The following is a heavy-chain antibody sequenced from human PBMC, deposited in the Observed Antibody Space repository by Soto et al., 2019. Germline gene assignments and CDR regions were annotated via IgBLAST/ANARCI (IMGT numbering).Heavy chain of an antibody. V-gene: IGHV3-7*01. J-gene: IGHJ6*02. CDR1: GFTRSNYW. CDR3: ARNQWWDYGMDV. D-gene: IGHD2-15*01. Sequence: EVQLVESGGGLVQPGGSLRLSCAASGFTRSNYWMTWVRQAPGKGLEWVANIKEDGSQKYYVDSVKGRFTISKDDARNSVYLQMNSLRVDDTAVYYCARNQWWDYGMDVWGQGTTVTVSS. CDR2: IKEDGSQK.